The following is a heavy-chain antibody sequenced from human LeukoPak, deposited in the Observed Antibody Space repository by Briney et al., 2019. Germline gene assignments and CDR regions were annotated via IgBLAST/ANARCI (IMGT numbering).Heavy chain of an antibody. CDR3: ARVPFNWRSGWPNNLDY. Sequence: GASVTVSCKASGYTFTIYGISWVRQAPGQGLEWMGWISAYNGNTNYAQKLQGRVTMTTDTSTSTAYMELRSLRSDDTAVYYCARVPFNWRSGWPNNLDYWGQGTLVTVSS. J-gene: IGHJ4*02. D-gene: IGHD6-19*01. CDR1: GYTFTIYG. CDR2: ISAYNGNT. V-gene: IGHV1-18*01.